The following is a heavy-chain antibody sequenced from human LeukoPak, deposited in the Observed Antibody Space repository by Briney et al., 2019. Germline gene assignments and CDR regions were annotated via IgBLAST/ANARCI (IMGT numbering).Heavy chain of an antibody. CDR1: GFTFSDYY. CDR2: ISSSGSTI. V-gene: IGHV3-11*01. J-gene: IGHJ4*02. Sequence: GGSLRLSCAASGFTFSDYYMSWIRQAPGKGLEWVSYISSSGSTIYYADSVKGRFTISRDNAKNSLYLQMNSLRAEDAAVYYCARCSSSWDRCYFDYWGQGTLVTVSS. CDR3: ARCSSSWDRCYFDY. D-gene: IGHD6-13*01.